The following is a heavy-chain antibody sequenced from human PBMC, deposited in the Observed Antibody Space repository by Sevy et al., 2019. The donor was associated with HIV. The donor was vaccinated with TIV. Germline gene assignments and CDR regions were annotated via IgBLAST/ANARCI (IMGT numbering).Heavy chain of an antibody. D-gene: IGHD3-3*01. CDR2: FDPEDGET. J-gene: IGHJ5*02. CDR3: ATRGYDFWSGLRYNWFDP. CDR1: GYTLTELS. V-gene: IGHV1-24*01. Sequence: ASVKVSCKVSGYTLTELSMHWVRQAPGKGLEWMGGFDPEDGETIYAQKFQGRVTMTEDTSTGTAYMELSSLRSEDTAVYYCATRGYDFWSGLRYNWFDPWGQGTLVTVSS.